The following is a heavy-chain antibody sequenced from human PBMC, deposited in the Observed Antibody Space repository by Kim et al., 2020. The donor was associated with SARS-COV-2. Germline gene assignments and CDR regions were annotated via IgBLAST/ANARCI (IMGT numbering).Heavy chain of an antibody. V-gene: IGHV3-74*01. J-gene: IGHJ4*02. CDR3: ARAVGDSKYGAYDN. CDR1: GFTFSSYW. CDR2: LDTGGSSP. D-gene: IGHD3-22*01. Sequence: GGSLRLSCASSGFTFSSYWMHWVRQAPGKGLMWVSRLDTGGSSPGYADSVKGRFTISRDNAKNTLYLQMDSLRAEDTAVYYCARAVGDSKYGAYDNWGQGTLVTVSS.